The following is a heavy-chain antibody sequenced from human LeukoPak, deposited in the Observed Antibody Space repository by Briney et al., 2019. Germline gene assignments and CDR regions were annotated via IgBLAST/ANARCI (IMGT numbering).Heavy chain of an antibody. V-gene: IGHV3-23*01. CDR3: AKKQGGIIVATTLHYYNGMDV. Sequence: GGSLRLSCEVSGFTFSSYAMSWVRQAPGKGLEWVSAISGSGGSTYYADSVKGRFTISRDNSKNTLYLQMNSLRAEDTAVYYCAKKQGGIIVATTLHYYNGMDVWGQGTTVTVSS. CDR1: GFTFSSYA. J-gene: IGHJ6*02. D-gene: IGHD5-12*01. CDR2: ISGSGGST.